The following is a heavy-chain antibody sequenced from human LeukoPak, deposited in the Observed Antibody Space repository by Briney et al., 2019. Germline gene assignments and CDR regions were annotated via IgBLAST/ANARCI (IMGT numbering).Heavy chain of an antibody. V-gene: IGHV3-7*01. CDR2: IKQGGGEK. CDR1: GFTLSNRW. CDR3: ARDPFDH. J-gene: IGHJ5*02. Sequence: GGSLRLSCEASGFTLSNRWMTWVRQAPGKRLEWVATIKQGGGEKFYVDSVRGRFTISEDSAKNSLYLQMNSLRADDTAVYYCARDPFDHWGQGTLVTVSS.